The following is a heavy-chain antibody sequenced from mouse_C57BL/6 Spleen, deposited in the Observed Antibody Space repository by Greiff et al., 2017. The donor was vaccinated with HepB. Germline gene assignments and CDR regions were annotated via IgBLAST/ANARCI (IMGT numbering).Heavy chain of an antibody. J-gene: IGHJ4*01. CDR3: ARSSTMVTGYAMDY. Sequence: DVQLQESGPGMVKPSQSLSLTCTVTGYSITSGYDWHWIRHFPGNKLEWMGYISYSGSTNYNPSLKSRISITHDTSKNHFFLKLNSVTTEDTATYYCARSSTMVTGYAMDYWGQGTSVTVSS. CDR2: ISYSGST. CDR1: GYSITSGYD. V-gene: IGHV3-1*01. D-gene: IGHD2-2*01.